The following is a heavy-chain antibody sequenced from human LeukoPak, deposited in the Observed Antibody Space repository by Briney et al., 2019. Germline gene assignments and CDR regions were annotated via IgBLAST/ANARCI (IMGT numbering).Heavy chain of an antibody. CDR1: GGSFSGYY. CDR2: IYTSGST. Sequence: PSETLSLTCAVYGGSFSGYYWSWIRQPAGKGLEWIGRIYTSGSTNYNPSLKSRVTMSVDTSKNQFSLKLSSVTAADTAVYYCASFGSAGYYGMDVWGQGTTVTVSS. J-gene: IGHJ6*02. D-gene: IGHD2-15*01. V-gene: IGHV4-59*10. CDR3: ASFGSAGYYGMDV.